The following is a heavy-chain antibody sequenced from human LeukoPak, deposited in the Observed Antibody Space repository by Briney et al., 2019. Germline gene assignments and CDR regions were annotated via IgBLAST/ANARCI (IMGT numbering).Heavy chain of an antibody. D-gene: IGHD2-15*01. CDR2: ISYDGSEK. J-gene: IGHJ4*02. Sequence: GRSLRLSCAASGFTFSSYAMHWVREAPGKGLEWVAVISYDGSEKYYADSVKGRFTISRDNSENTLYLQMNSLRAEDTAMYFCAGDQSFIRVVDVGGRGYWRQGTQLTVSS. V-gene: IGHV3-30*01. CDR1: GFTFSSYA. CDR3: AGDQSFIRVVDVGGRGY.